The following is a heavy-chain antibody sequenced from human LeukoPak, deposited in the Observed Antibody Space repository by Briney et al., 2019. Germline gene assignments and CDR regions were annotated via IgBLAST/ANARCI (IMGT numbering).Heavy chain of an antibody. D-gene: IGHD6-19*01. CDR3: ARQEYSSGEREPWYFDL. CDR1: GGSISSSSYY. V-gene: IGHV4-39*01. Sequence: PSETLSLTCTVSGGSISSSSYYWGWVRQPPGKGLECIGNIHYSGSTYYNPSLESRVTISVDTSKNQFSLKLSSVTAADTAVYYCARQEYSSGEREPWYFDLWGRGTLVTVSS. CDR2: IHYSGST. J-gene: IGHJ2*01.